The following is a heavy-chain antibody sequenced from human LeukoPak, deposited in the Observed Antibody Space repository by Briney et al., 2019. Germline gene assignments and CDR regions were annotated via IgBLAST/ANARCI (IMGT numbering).Heavy chain of an antibody. CDR2: INPNSGGT. CDR1: GYTFTGYY. J-gene: IGHJ5*02. V-gene: IGHV1-2*02. Sequence: EASVKVSCKASGYTFTGYYMHWVRQAPGQGLEWMGWINPNSGGTNYAQKFQGRVTMTRDTSISTAYMELSRLKSDDTAVYYCARAFALGGAMVTSYWFDPWGQGTLVTISS. CDR3: ARAFALGGAMVTSYWFDP. D-gene: IGHD5-18*01.